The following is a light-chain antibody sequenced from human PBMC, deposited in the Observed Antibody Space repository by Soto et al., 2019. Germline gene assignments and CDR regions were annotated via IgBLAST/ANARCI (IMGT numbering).Light chain of an antibody. CDR3: QQVSIYPLT. CDR1: QDIGTW. Sequence: TPLTQSASVGYRVTLTCRASQDIGTWLAWYQQKPGQAPRLLIYDASSRATGIPDRFGGGGSGTDFTLTISRLEPEDFAVYYCQQVSIYPLTFGGGTKVDIK. V-gene: IGKV3-20*01. CDR2: DAS. J-gene: IGKJ4*01.